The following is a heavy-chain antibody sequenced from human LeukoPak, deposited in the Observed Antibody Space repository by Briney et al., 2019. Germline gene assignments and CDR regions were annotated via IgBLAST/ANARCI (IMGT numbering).Heavy chain of an antibody. CDR2: SRNKANSYTT. CDR3: GVTPDPY. V-gene: IGHV3-72*01. J-gene: IGHJ4*02. CDR1: GFTFSDHY. Sequence: GGSLRLSCAASGFTFSDHYMDWVRQAPGKGLEWVGRSRNKANSYTTEYAASVKGRFTISRDDSKSSLYLQMNSLRAEDTAVYYCGVTPDPYWGQGTLVTVSS. D-gene: IGHD4-23*01.